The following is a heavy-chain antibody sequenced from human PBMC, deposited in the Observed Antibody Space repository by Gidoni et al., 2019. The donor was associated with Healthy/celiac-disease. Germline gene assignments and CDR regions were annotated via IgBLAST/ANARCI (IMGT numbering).Heavy chain of an antibody. Sequence: EVQLVESGGGLVKPGGSLRLSCAASGFTFSNAWMNWVRQAPGKGLEWVGRIKSKTDGGTTDYAAPVKGRFTISRDDSKNTLYLQINSLKTEDTAVYYCTTETYCGGDCYYDAFDIWGQGTMVTVSS. J-gene: IGHJ3*02. CDR2: IKSKTDGGTT. D-gene: IGHD2-21*02. CDR1: GFTFSNAW. CDR3: TTETYCGGDCYYDAFDI. V-gene: IGHV3-15*07.